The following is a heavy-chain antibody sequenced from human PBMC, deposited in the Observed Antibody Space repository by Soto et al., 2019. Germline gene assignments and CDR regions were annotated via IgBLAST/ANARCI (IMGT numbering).Heavy chain of an antibody. Sequence: HPGGSLRLSCAASGFTFSSYAMSWVRQTPGKGLEWVSTLSGSGGTTYYADSVKGQFTISRDNSKSTLYLQMNSLRAEDTAVYYVFDYWGQGTLVTVSS. V-gene: IGHV3-23*01. CDR1: GFTFSSYA. J-gene: IGHJ4*02. CDR2: LSGSGGTT. CDR3: FDY.